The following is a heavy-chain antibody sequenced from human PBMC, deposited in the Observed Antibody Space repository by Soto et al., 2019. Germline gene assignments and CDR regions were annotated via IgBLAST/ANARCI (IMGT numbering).Heavy chain of an antibody. CDR1: GGTFSSYA. J-gene: IGHJ4*02. CDR2: IIPIFGTA. D-gene: IGHD3-10*01. V-gene: IGHV1-69*13. CDR3: ARNPITMVRGVIITLIFDY. Sequence: ASVKVSCKASGGTFSSYAISWVRQAPGQGLEWMGGIIPIFGTANYAQKFQGRVTITADESTSTAYMELSSLRSEDTAVYYCARNPITMVRGVIITLIFDYWGQGTLVTV.